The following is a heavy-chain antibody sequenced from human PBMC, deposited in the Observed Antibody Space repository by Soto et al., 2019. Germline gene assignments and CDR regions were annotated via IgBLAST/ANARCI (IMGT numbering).Heavy chain of an antibody. D-gene: IGHD3-16*02. CDR1: GGSISSGGYY. V-gene: IGHV4-31*03. Sequence: SETLSLTCTVSGGSISSGGYYWSWIRQHPGKGLEWIGYIYYSGSTYYNPSLKSRVTISVDTSKTQFSLKLSSVTAADTAVYYCARGGIWDYDYIWGSYRLDAFDIWGQGTMVTVSS. CDR2: IYYSGST. J-gene: IGHJ3*02. CDR3: ARGGIWDYDYIWGSYRLDAFDI.